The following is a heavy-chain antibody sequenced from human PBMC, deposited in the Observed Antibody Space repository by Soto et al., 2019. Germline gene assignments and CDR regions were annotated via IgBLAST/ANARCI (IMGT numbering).Heavy chain of an antibody. J-gene: IGHJ3*02. Sequence: PGGSLRLSCAASGFTFSSYAMSWVRQAPGKGLEWVSAISGSGGSTYYADSVKGRFTISRDNSKNTLYLQMNSLRAEDTAVYYWAKGKESSGWYEGDAFDIWGQGTMVTVSS. CDR3: AKGKESSGWYEGDAFDI. D-gene: IGHD6-19*01. V-gene: IGHV3-23*01. CDR2: ISGSGGST. CDR1: GFTFSSYA.